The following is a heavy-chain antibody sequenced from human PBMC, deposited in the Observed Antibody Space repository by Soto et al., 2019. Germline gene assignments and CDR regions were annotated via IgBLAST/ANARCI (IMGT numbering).Heavy chain of an antibody. Sequence: GASVKVSCKASGYTFTSYALHWVRQAPGQRLEWMGWINAGNGNTKYSQKFQGRVTITRDTSASTAYMELSSLRSEDTAVYYCARCDYIWGSYSRLDPWGQGTLITVSS. D-gene: IGHD3-16*01. V-gene: IGHV1-3*01. CDR3: ARCDYIWGSYSRLDP. J-gene: IGHJ5*02. CDR1: GYTFTSYA. CDR2: INAGNGNT.